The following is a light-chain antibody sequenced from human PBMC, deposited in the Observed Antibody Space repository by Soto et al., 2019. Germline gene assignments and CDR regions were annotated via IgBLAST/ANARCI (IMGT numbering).Light chain of an antibody. CDR2: AAS. CDR1: QSISSY. CDR3: QQSYSTPLTT. J-gene: IGKJ1*01. Sequence: DIQVTQAPSSLSGSGGDRVTITCRASQSISSYLNWYQQKPGKAPKLLIYAASSLQSGVPSRFSGSGSGTDFTLTISSLQPEDFATYYCQQSYSTPLTTFGQGTKADIK. V-gene: IGKV1-39*01.